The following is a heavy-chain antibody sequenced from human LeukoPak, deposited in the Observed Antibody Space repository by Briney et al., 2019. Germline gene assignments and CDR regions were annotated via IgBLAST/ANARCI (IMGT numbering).Heavy chain of an antibody. CDR1: GFTFSNAW. Sequence: GGSLRLSCPAFGFTFSNAWLSWVRQAPGKGLEWVGRIKSKAHGGTIDYAAPVEGRFTISRDDSKNTLYLQMNSLKSEDTAVYYCATEYYGMDDWGQGTTVTVSS. J-gene: IGHJ6*02. V-gene: IGHV3-15*01. CDR3: ATEYYGMDD. CDR2: IKSKAHGGTI.